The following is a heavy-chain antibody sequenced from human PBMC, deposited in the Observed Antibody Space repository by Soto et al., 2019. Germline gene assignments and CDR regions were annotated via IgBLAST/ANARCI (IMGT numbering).Heavy chain of an antibody. CDR3: AREDSGSYSFYNYYGMDV. Sequence: QVQLVQSGAEVKKPGSSVKVSCKASGGTFSSYAISWVRQAPGQGLEWMGGIIPIFGTANYAQKFQGRVTITGDESTSTAYMELSSLRSEDTAVYYCAREDSGSYSFYNYYGMDVWGQGTTVTVSS. CDR2: IIPIFGTA. CDR1: GGTFSSYA. D-gene: IGHD1-26*01. V-gene: IGHV1-69*01. J-gene: IGHJ6*02.